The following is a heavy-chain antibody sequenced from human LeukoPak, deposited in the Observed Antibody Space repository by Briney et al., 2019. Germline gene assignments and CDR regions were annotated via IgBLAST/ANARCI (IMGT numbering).Heavy chain of an antibody. CDR3: ARDDFVVPAGFDY. D-gene: IGHD2-2*01. V-gene: IGHV3-48*04. CDR1: GFTFSSYS. Sequence: GGSLRLSCAASGFTFSSYSMNWVRQAPGKGLEGVSYISSSSSSTIYYADSAKGRFTISRDNAKNSLYLQMNSLRAEDTAVYYCARDDFVVPAGFDYWGQGTLVTVSS. CDR2: ISSSSSSTI. J-gene: IGHJ4*02.